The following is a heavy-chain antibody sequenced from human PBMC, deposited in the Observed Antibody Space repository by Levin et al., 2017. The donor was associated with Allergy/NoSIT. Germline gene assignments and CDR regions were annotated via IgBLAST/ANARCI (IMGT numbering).Heavy chain of an antibody. CDR2: ISTYNGNT. CDR3: VRGGAAVGYDY. CDR1: GYTFTSYD. D-gene: IGHD6-13*01. J-gene: IGHJ4*02. Sequence: PLASVKVSCKASGYTFTSYDISWVRQAPGQGLEWMGWISTYNGNTNYAQKLQGRVTMTTDTSTTTAYMELRSLRSDDTAVYYCVRGGAAVGYDYWGQGTLVTVSS. V-gene: IGHV1-18*01.